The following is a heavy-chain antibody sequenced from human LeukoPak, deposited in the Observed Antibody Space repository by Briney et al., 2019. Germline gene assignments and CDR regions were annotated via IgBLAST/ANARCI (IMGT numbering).Heavy chain of an antibody. V-gene: IGHV3-21*01. D-gene: IGHD6-19*01. Sequence: PGGSLRLSCAASGFTFSDYSMNWVRQAPGKGLEGVSSISSSSSYIYYAESVKGRFTISRDNAKNSLYLQMNSLRTEDTAVYYCARVRYGSGWYGDYWGQGTLVTVSS. CDR2: ISSSSSYI. CDR3: ARVRYGSGWYGDY. CDR1: GFTFSDYS. J-gene: IGHJ4*02.